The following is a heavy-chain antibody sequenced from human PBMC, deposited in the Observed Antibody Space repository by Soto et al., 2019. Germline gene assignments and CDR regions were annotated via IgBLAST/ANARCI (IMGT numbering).Heavy chain of an antibody. CDR2: SSASGRSR. Sequence: PVGSLRLSCVASGIEFSNYAMSWVRQAPGKGLEWVSISSASGRSRYHADSVKGRFTISRDNSKNTLYLHMTNLRAEDTVVYYCAKDGNWLDVYFDVWGQGTPVTVSS. D-gene: IGHD6-19*01. CDR1: GIEFSNYA. J-gene: IGHJ4*02. V-gene: IGHV3-23*01. CDR3: AKDGNWLDVYFDV.